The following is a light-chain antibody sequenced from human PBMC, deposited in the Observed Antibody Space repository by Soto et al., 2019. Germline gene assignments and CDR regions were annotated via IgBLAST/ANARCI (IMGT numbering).Light chain of an antibody. CDR3: QQSYSTLSIT. V-gene: IGKV1-39*01. J-gene: IGKJ5*01. CDR1: QSIRSY. CDR2: AAS. Sequence: DIQMTQSPSPLSASVGDRVTITCRANQSIRSYLNWYQQKPGKAPKLLIYAASSLHSGVPSRFSGSGSGTDFTLTISNLQPEDFATYYCQQSYSTLSITFGQGTRLESK.